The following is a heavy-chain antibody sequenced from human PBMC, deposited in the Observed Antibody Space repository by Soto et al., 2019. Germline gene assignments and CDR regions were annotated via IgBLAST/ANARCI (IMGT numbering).Heavy chain of an antibody. Sequence: VGSLRHSCAASQIIFDTYDMDWVRQATGKGPKWVSGTSTLGHKYYSDLVRGRITIIRDNTKNSVHLQMNALTDGGTGLFCSKRGQSNDYKSTPPLIFDPSGQGTLVTVSS. CDR3: KRGQSNDYKSTPPLIFDP. CDR2: TSTLGHK. J-gene: IGHJ5*02. CDR1: QIIFDTYD. D-gene: IGHD4-17*01. V-gene: IGHV3-13*04.